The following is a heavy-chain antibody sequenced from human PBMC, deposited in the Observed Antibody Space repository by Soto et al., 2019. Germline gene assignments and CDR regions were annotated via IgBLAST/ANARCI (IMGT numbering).Heavy chain of an antibody. CDR1: GFTFSSYA. CDR2: ISGSGGST. Sequence: EVQLLESGGGLVQPGGSLRLSCAASGFTFSSYAMSWVRQAPGKGLEWVSAISGSGGSTYYADSVKGRFTISRDNSKNTLYLQMNSLRAEDTAVYYCAKATLYYYDSSGYYYPYYYWGQGTLVTVSS. CDR3: AKATLYYYDSSGYYYPYYY. V-gene: IGHV3-23*01. J-gene: IGHJ4*02. D-gene: IGHD3-22*01.